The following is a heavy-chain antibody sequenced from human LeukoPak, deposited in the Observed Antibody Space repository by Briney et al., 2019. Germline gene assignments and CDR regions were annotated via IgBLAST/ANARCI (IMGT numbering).Heavy chain of an antibody. J-gene: IGHJ4*02. CDR1: GFTFSSYA. Sequence: GGSLRLSCAASGFTFSSYAMSWVRQAPGKGLEWVSAISGSGGSTYYADSVKGRFTISRDNSKNALYLQMNSLRAEDTAVYYCAKGPYYDFWSGYYSGSIYYFDYWGQGTLVTVSS. CDR3: AKGPYYDFWSGYYSGSIYYFDY. D-gene: IGHD3-3*01. CDR2: ISGSGGST. V-gene: IGHV3-23*01.